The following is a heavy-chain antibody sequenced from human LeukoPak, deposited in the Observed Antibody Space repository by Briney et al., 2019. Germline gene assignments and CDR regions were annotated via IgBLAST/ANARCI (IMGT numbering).Heavy chain of an antibody. CDR3: ARAGRFGEHAFDI. D-gene: IGHD3-10*01. J-gene: IGHJ3*02. CDR1: GYTFTTYD. V-gene: IGHV1-8*01. Sequence: GASVKLSCNASGYTFTTYDTNWGRESARLRLRCMGWMNPNRCNTGYAQKVQGRVTMTRNTSISTAYMELSSLRSEDTAVYYCARAGRFGEHAFDIWGQGTMVTVSS. CDR2: MNPNRCNT.